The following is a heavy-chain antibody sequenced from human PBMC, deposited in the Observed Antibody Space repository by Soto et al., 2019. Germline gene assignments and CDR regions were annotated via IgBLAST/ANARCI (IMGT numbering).Heavy chain of an antibody. Sequence: EVQLLESGGGLVQPGESLRLSCAVSGFTFSNYAMSWVRQVPGKGLEWVSTISGSGGSTYYADSVKGRFTISRDNSKNALYLQMNGLRAEDTAEYYCVKQQMRYIRAFDYWGQGTLVTVSS. CDR1: GFTFSNYA. D-gene: IGHD5-18*01. CDR2: ISGSGGST. V-gene: IGHV3-23*01. J-gene: IGHJ4*02. CDR3: VKQQMRYIRAFDY.